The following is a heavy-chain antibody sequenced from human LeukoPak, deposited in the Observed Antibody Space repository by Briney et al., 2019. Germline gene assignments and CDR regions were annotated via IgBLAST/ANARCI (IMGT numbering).Heavy chain of an antibody. CDR3: ARAVAVDY. Sequence: PGGSLRLSCAASEFTFSGYTMNRVRQAPGKGLEWVSSISSSSSYIYYADSVKGRFTISRDNAKNSLYLQMNSLRAEDTAVYYCARAVAVDYWGQGTLVTVSS. CDR1: EFTFSGYT. V-gene: IGHV3-21*01. D-gene: IGHD6-19*01. J-gene: IGHJ4*02. CDR2: ISSSSSYI.